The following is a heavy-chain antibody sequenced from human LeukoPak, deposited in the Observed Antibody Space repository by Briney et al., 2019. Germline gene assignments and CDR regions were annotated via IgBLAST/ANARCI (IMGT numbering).Heavy chain of an antibody. Sequence: GSSVKVSCKASGGTFSSYAISWVRQAPGQGLEWMGGIIPIFGTANYAQKFQGRVTITTDESTSTVYMEVSSVRFEDTAVYYCAKDRASSSWSRDAFDIWGQGTVVTVSS. CDR2: IIPIFGTA. V-gene: IGHV1-69*05. CDR1: GGTFSSYA. D-gene: IGHD6-13*01. J-gene: IGHJ3*02. CDR3: AKDRASSSWSRDAFDI.